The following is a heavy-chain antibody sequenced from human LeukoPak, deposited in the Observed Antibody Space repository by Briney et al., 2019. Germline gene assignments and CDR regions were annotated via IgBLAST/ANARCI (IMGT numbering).Heavy chain of an antibody. V-gene: IGHV4-38-2*02. CDR1: GYSFSSGFY. D-gene: IGHD3-22*01. CDR3: ARANYYDTSGYSRGAFDI. CDR2: IFHTGST. Sequence: PSETLSLTCSVSGYSFSSGFYWGWIRQPPGKGREWIGSIFHTGSTYYNPSLKSRVTMSVDTSKNQFSLKLSSVTAADTAFYYCARANYYDTSGYSRGAFDIWGQGTMVTVSS. J-gene: IGHJ3*02.